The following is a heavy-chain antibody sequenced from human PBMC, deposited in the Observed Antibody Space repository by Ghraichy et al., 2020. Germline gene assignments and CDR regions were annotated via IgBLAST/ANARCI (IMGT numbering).Heavy chain of an antibody. J-gene: IGHJ5*02. CDR3: ARRLGVDGSSWYPGWFAP. CDR1: GGSISSSSYY. V-gene: IGHV4-39*01. CDR2: IYYSGST. D-gene: IGHD6-13*01. Sequence: SETLSLTCPLSGGSISSSSYYWGSIRQTPVKGLEWIWSIYYSGSTYYNPSLKSRVTISVDTSKNQFSLKLSPVTAADTAVYYFARRLGVDGSSWYPGWFAPWGQGLLVTVS.